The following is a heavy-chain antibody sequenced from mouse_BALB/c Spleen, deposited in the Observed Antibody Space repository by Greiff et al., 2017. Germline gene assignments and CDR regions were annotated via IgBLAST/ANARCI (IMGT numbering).Heavy chain of an antibody. CDR3: ARQRASYYGSSYYAMDY. Sequence: VQRVESGPELVRPGESVKISCKGSGYTFTDYAMHWVKQSHAKSLEWIGVISIYYDNTNYNQKFKGKATMTVDKSSSTAYMELARLTSEDSAIYYCARQRASYYGSSYYAMDYWGQGTSVTVSS. CDR1: GYTFTDYA. V-gene: IGHV1-67*01. CDR2: ISIYYDNT. D-gene: IGHD1-1*01. J-gene: IGHJ4*01.